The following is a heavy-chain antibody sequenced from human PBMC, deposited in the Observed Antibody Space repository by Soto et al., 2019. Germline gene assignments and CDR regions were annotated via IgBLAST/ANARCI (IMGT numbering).Heavy chain of an antibody. CDR1: GGSISSGGYS. CDR2: IYHSGST. J-gene: IGHJ6*02. D-gene: IGHD6-13*01. V-gene: IGHV4-30-2*01. Sequence: SETLSLTCAVSGGSISSGGYSWSWIRQPPGKGLEWIGYIYHSGSTYYNPSLKSRVTISVDTSKNQFSLKLSSVTAADTAVYYCASSNIAAAGFYYYGMDVWGRGTTVTVSS. CDR3: ASSNIAAAGFYYYGMDV.